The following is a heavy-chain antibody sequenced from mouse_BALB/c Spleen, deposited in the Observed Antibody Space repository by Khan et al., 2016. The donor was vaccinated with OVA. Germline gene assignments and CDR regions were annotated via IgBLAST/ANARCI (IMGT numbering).Heavy chain of an antibody. CDR1: GFSLPSYG. D-gene: IGHD2-14*01. J-gene: IGHJ4*01. CDR3: ARIFIGTTDYAMDY. CDR2: IWSGGST. V-gene: IGHV2-2*02. Sequence: QVQLKESGPGLVQPSQSLSITCTVSGFSLPSYGVHWVRQSPGKGLEWLGVIWSGGSTDYNAAFISRLSISKDNSTSQVFFKMNRLQANDTAIYYCARIFIGTTDYAMDYWGQGTSVTVSS.